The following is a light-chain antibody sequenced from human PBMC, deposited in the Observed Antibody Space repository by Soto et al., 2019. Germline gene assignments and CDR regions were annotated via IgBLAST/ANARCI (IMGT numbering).Light chain of an antibody. J-gene: IGKJ2*01. CDR1: QSVSSN. V-gene: IGKV3-15*01. CDR2: GAS. CDR3: QQYDDWPPYT. Sequence: EIVMTQSPAPLSVSPGERATLSCRASQSVSSNLAWYQQKPGQAPRLLINGASTRATGIPARFSGSGSGTEFTLTISTLHSEDFAVYDCQQYDDWPPYTFGQGTKLEIK.